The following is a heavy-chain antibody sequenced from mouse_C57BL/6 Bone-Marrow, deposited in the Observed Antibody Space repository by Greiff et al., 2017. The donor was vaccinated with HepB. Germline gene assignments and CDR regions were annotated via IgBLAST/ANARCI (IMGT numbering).Heavy chain of an antibody. CDR3: ARPPRSYYYGMFYWDFDV. Sequence: EVMLVESGGGLVQPGGSLKLSCAASGFTFSDYYMYWVRQTPEKRLEWVAYISNGGGSTYYPDTVKGRFTISRDNAKNTLYLQMSRLKSEDTAMYYCARPPRSYYYGMFYWDFDVWGTGTTVTVSS. V-gene: IGHV5-12*01. CDR2: ISNGGGST. CDR1: GFTFSDYY. J-gene: IGHJ1*03. D-gene: IGHD1-1*01.